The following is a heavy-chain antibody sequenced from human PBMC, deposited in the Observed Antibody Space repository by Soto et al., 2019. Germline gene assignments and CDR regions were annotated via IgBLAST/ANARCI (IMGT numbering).Heavy chain of an antibody. J-gene: IGHJ4*02. Sequence: GGSLRLSCAAAGAIFTGYGMHWVRHAPGKGLEWVAVIWFDGSNKYYADSVKGRFTISRDKSVNIAYLQWSSLKASDTGIYYCARYAAPSLQSSFHFDYWGQGTLVTVSS. CDR2: IWFDGSNK. CDR1: GAIFTGYG. CDR3: ARYAAPSLQSSFHFDY. D-gene: IGHD6-6*01. V-gene: IGHV3-33*01.